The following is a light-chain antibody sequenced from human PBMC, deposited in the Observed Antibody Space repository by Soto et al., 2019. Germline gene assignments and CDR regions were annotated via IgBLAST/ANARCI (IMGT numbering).Light chain of an antibody. Sequence: DRVTITCQASQNITNNLSWYQQKLGKAPKLLIYDASNLETGVPSRFSGSGSGTDFTFTISSLQPEDIATYYCQQYSHLITFGQGTRLEIK. CDR1: QNITNN. V-gene: IGKV1-33*01. CDR3: QQYSHLIT. J-gene: IGKJ5*01. CDR2: DAS.